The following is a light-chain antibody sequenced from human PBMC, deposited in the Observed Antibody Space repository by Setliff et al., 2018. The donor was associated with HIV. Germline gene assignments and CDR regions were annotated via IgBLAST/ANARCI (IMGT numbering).Light chain of an antibody. J-gene: IGLJ1*01. CDR1: SSDVGGYNY. CDR2: DVT. Sequence: QSVLTQPRSVPGSPGQSVTISCTGTSSDVGGYNYVSWYQQHPGKAPKLMIYDVTKRPSGVPDRSSGSKSGNTASLTISGLQAEDEADYYCCSYAGRYTYVFGTGTKVTVL. V-gene: IGLV2-11*01. CDR3: CSYAGRYTYV.